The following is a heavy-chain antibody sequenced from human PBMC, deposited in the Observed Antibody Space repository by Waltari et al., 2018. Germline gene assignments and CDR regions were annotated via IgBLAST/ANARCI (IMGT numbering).Heavy chain of an antibody. CDR2: IYYSGRT. V-gene: IGHV4-39*01. CDR1: VSSISSSSYY. D-gene: IGHD6-13*01. Sequence: QLQLQESGPGLVMPSATLSLTCTVSVSSISSSSYYYGWIRQPPGKGLEWIGSIYYSGRTYYNPSVKRRVTISVDTSKNQFSLKLSSVTAADTAVYYCARHRLRQQGGGWFDPWGQGTLVTVSS. CDR3: ARHRLRQQGGGWFDP. J-gene: IGHJ5*02.